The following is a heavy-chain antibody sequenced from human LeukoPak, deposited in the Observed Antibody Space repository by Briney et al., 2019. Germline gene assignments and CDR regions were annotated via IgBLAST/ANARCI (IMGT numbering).Heavy chain of an antibody. V-gene: IGHV4-30-2*01. Sequence: SQTLSLTCAVSGGSLSNGGYSWSWIRQPPGKGLEWIGLIYHSGTTHYNPSLKSRLTFSLDKSKNQFSLRLSSVTAADTAVYYCARAYDFWSGYYPYWGQGTLVSVSS. CDR1: GGSLSNGGYS. D-gene: IGHD3-3*01. CDR3: ARAYDFWSGYYPY. CDR2: IYHSGTT. J-gene: IGHJ4*02.